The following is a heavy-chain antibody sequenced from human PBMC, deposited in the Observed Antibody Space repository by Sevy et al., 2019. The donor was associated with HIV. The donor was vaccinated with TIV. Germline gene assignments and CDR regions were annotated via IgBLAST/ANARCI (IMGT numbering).Heavy chain of an antibody. J-gene: IGHJ1*01. CDR3: ALERLSSNVAEYFQN. Sequence: GGSLRLSCAASGFTFSAFSMHWVRQAPGKGLEWVATISYDGSNDHYAHSVKGRFTISRDNSKSSLYLQMNSLRGEDTAVYYCALERLSSNVAEYFQNWGQGTLVTVS. CDR2: ISYDGSND. CDR1: GFTFSAFS. V-gene: IGHV3-30-3*01. D-gene: IGHD1-1*01.